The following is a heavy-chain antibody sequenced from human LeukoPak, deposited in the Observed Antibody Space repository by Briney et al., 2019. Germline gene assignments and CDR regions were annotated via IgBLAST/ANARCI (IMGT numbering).Heavy chain of an antibody. Sequence: SETLSLTCTVSGRSISSYYWSWIRQPPGKGLEWIGYIYYSGSTNYNPSLKSRVTISVDTSKNQFSLKLSSVTAADTAVYYCARGLPAIGYYFDYWGQGTLVTVSS. CDR1: GRSISSYY. V-gene: IGHV4-59*01. D-gene: IGHD2-2*02. CDR3: ARGLPAIGYYFDY. J-gene: IGHJ4*02. CDR2: IYYSGST.